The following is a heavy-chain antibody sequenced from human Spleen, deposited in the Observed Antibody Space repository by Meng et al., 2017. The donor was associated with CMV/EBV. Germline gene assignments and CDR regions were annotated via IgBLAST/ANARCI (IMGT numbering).Heavy chain of an antibody. V-gene: IGHV1-2*02. CDR3: ARDGGNLDWFDP. CDR2: INPNTGDT. CDR1: GYPSTYDY. J-gene: IGHJ5*02. D-gene: IGHD4-23*01. Sequence: CKASGYPSTYDYIHWVRQAPGQGLEWMGWINPNTGDTNYAQKFQGRVSMTRDTSITTAYMELRSLTSDDTAVYYCARDGGNLDWFDPWGQGTLVTVSS.